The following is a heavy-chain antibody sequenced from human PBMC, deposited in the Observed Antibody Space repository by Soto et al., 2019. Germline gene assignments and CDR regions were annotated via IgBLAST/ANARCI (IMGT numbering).Heavy chain of an antibody. CDR1: GFNFNSYA. D-gene: IGHD6-19*01. J-gene: IGHJ6*02. Sequence: GGSLRLSCAASGFNFNSYAMSWVRQAPGKGLEWVSAISGSGGSTYCADSVKGRFTISRDNSKNTLYLQMNSLRAEDTAVYYCAKAQAGTVRYYYYGMDVWGQGTTVTVSS. CDR3: AKAQAGTVRYYYYGMDV. V-gene: IGHV3-23*01. CDR2: ISGSGGST.